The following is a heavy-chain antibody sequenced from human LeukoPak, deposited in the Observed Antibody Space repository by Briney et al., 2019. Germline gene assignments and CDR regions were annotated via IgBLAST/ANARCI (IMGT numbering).Heavy chain of an antibody. V-gene: IGHV3-48*01. CDR3: ARDPRRNCGGDCYSVYYFDY. Sequence: GGSLRLSCAASGFTFSSYSMNWVRQAPGKGLEWVSYISSSSSTIYYADSVKGRFTISRDNAKNSLYLQMNSLRAEDTAVYYCARDPRRNCGGDCYSVYYFDYWGQGTLVTVSS. D-gene: IGHD2-21*02. CDR2: ISSSSSTI. J-gene: IGHJ4*02. CDR1: GFTFSSYS.